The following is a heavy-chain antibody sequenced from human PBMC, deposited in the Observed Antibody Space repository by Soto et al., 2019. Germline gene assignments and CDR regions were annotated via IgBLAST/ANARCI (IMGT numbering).Heavy chain of an antibody. J-gene: IGHJ4*02. D-gene: IGHD2-21*02. CDR1: GYSFTSYW. Sequence: PGESLNISFKGSGYSFTSYWIGWVRQMPGKGLEWMGIIYPGDSDTRYSPSFRGQVTMSVDKSISTAYLQWRSLEASDTATYYCARQFCTSNDCSMYFEFWGLGTQVTFSS. CDR2: IYPGDSDT. CDR3: ARQFCTSNDCSMYFEF. V-gene: IGHV5-51*01.